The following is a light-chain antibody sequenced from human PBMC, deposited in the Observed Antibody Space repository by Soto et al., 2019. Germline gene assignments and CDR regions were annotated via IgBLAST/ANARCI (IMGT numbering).Light chain of an antibody. CDR2: GAS. Sequence: EIVLTQSPGTLSLSPGERATLSCRASQSVSSCYLAWYQQKPGQAPSLLIYGASSRATGIPDRFSGSGSGTDFTLTISRLEPEDCAVYYCQQYGSSPRFTFGPGTKVDIK. CDR1: QSVSSCY. J-gene: IGKJ3*01. V-gene: IGKV3-20*01. CDR3: QQYGSSPRFT.